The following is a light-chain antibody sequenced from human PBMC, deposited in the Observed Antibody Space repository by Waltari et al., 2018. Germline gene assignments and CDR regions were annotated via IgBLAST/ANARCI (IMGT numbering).Light chain of an antibody. V-gene: IGKV3-11*01. CDR1: QSVSSD. J-gene: IGKJ4*01. CDR3: QQRRSWPLT. Sequence: EIVLTQSPATLSLSPGERATLPCRASQSVSSDLAWYQLKPGQAPRLLISDVSNRATGIPARFSGSGSETDFTLTISTLEPEDFALYYCQQRRSWPLTFGGGTKVEIK. CDR2: DVS.